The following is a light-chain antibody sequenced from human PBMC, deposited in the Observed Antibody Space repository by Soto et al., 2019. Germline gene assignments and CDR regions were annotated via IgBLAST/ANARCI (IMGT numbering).Light chain of an antibody. CDR1: QSLLHSNGFQY. CDR2: LGF. CDR3: MHPLEAQWT. Sequence: EIVMTQSPPSLSVTPGEPASISCRSSQSLLHSNGFQYLDWYLQKPGQSPQLLIYLGFNRASGVPDRFSGSGSGTDVTLKISRVEAEDVGIYFGMHPLEAQWTVGQGTKVEIK. J-gene: IGKJ1*01. V-gene: IGKV2-28*01.